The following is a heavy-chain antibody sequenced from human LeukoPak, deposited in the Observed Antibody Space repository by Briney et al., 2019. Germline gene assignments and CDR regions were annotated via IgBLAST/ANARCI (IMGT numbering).Heavy chain of an antibody. CDR2: IYFSGST. CDR1: GGSISSYY. V-gene: IGHV4-59*08. CDR3: ERGTLGIDWFDP. J-gene: IGHJ5*02. Sequence: PSETLSLTCTVSGGSISSYYWNWIRQPPGKGLEWIGYIYFSGSTSYNPSLKSRVTISVDTSKNQFSLKLSSVTAADTAVYYCERGTLGIDWFDPWGQGTLVTVSS. D-gene: IGHD7-27*01.